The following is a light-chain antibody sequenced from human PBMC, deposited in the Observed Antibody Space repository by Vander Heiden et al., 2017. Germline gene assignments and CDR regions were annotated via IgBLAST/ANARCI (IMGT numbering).Light chain of an antibody. CDR3: QAWDSNTAV. CDR2: QDS. Sequence: SYALTQPPSVSVSPGQTASITCSGDKLGNKYACWYQQRPGQSPVLVIYQDSKRPAGIPERFSGSNAGNTATLTISETQAMDEANYYCQAWDSNTAVFGGGTKLSVL. CDR1: KLGNKY. V-gene: IGLV3-1*01. J-gene: IGLJ2*01.